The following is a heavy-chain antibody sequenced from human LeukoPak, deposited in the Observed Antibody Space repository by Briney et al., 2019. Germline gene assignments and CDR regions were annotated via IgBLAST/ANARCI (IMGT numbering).Heavy chain of an antibody. CDR1: GFTFSSYG. CDR2: ISYDGSNK. V-gene: IGHV3-30*18. J-gene: IGHJ6*02. Sequence: PGGSLRLSCAASGFTFSSYGMHWVRQAPGKGLEWVAVISYDGSNKYYADSVKGRFTISRDNSKNTLYLQMNSLRAEDTAVYYCAKDHGSGSYYYYYYYYGMDVWGQGTTVTVSS. D-gene: IGHD3-10*01. CDR3: AKDHGSGSYYYYYYYYGMDV.